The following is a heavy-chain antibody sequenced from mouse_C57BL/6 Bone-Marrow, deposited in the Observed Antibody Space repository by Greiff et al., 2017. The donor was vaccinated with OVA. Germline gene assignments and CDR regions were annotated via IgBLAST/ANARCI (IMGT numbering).Heavy chain of an antibody. CDR1: GFNIKDDY. CDR2: IDPENGDT. J-gene: IGHJ3*01. CDR3: TTAYDYDPSWFAY. D-gene: IGHD2-4*01. V-gene: IGHV14-4*01. Sequence: EVQLKESGAELVRPGASVKLSCTASGFNIKDDYMHWVKQRPEQGLEWIGWIDPENGDTEYASKFQGKATITADTSSNTAYLQLSSLTSEDTAVYYCTTAYDYDPSWFAYWGQGTLVTVSA.